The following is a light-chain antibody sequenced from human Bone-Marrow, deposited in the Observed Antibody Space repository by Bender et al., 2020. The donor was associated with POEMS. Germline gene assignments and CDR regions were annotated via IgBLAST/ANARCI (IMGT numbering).Light chain of an antibody. CDR2: DNS. CDR3: QAWDSGALV. J-gene: IGLJ3*02. V-gene: IGLV3-21*02. CDR1: KIGSKS. Sequence: SYVLTQPPSVSVAPGQTARIACGGNKIGSKSVQWFQQKPGQAPVLVVFDNSDRPSGIPERFSGSNSGNTATLTISRVEAGDEADYYCQAWDSGALVFGGGTELTVL.